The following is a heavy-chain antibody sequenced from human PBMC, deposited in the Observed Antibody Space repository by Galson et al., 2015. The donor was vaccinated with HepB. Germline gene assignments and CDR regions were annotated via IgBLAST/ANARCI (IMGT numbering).Heavy chain of an antibody. Sequence: SVKVSCKASGGTFSSYASSWVRQAPGQGLEWMGGIIPIFGIANYAQKFQGRVTITADESTSTAYMELSSLRSEDTAVYYCASSRERWLQYFDYWGQGTLVTVSS. V-gene: IGHV1-69*13. CDR1: GGTFSSYA. CDR2: IIPIFGIA. CDR3: ASSRERWLQYFDY. J-gene: IGHJ4*02. D-gene: IGHD5-24*01.